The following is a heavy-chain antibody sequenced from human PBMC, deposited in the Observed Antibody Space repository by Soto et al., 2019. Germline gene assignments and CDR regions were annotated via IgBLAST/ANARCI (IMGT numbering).Heavy chain of an antibody. V-gene: IGHV3-23*01. Sequence: GGSLRLSCAASGFTFSSYAMSWVRQAPGKGLEWVSAISGSGGSTYYADSVKGRFTISRDNSKNTLYLQMNSLRAEDTAVYYCAKDRTKIAVAGTDAFDIWGQGTMVTVSS. CDR3: AKDRTKIAVAGTDAFDI. J-gene: IGHJ3*02. CDR2: ISGSGGST. D-gene: IGHD6-19*01. CDR1: GFTFSSYA.